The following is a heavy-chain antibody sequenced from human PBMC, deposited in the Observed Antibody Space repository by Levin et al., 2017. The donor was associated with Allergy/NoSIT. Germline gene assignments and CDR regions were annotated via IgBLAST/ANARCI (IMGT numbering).Heavy chain of an antibody. CDR1: GFTFSSYS. V-gene: IGHV3-21*01. CDR3: ARDQGTMDTAMVRGVVIPFLDV. J-gene: IGHJ6*02. CDR2: ISSSSSYI. D-gene: IGHD5-18*01. Sequence: GGSLRLSCAASGFTFSSYSMNWVRQAPGKGLEWVSSISSSSSYIYYADSVKGRFTISRDNAKNSLYLQMNSLRAEDTAVYYCARDQGTMDTAMVRGVVIPFLDVWGQGTTVTVSS.